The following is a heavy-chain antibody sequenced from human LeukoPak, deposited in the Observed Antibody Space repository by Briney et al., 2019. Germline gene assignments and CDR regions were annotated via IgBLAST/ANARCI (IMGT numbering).Heavy chain of an antibody. CDR1: GFTFSSYS. CDR2: ISSSSSYI. V-gene: IGHV3-21*01. CDR3: ASPYSGSHYDAFDI. J-gene: IGHJ3*02. Sequence: GGSLRLSCAASGFTFSSYSMNWVRQAPGKGLEWVSSISSSSSYIYYADSVKGRFTISRDNAKNSLYLQMNSLRAEDTAVYYCASPYSGSHYDAFDIWGQGTMVTVSS. D-gene: IGHD1-26*01.